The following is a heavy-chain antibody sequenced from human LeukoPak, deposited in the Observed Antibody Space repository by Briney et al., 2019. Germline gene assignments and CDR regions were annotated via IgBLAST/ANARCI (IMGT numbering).Heavy chain of an antibody. D-gene: IGHD3-22*01. Sequence: SETLSLTCTVSGGSISSYYWSWIRQPPGKGLEWIGYIYTSGSTNYNPSLKSRVTISVDTSKNQFSLKLSSVTAADTAVYYCARAADRSGYLDYWGQGTLVTVSS. J-gene: IGHJ4*02. CDR1: GGSISSYY. CDR3: ARAADRSGYLDY. V-gene: IGHV4-4*09. CDR2: IYTSGST.